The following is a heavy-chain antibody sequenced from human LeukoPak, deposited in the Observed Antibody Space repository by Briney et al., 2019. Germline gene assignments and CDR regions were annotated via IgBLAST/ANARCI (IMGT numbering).Heavy chain of an antibody. J-gene: IGHJ6*03. V-gene: IGHV4-38-2*02. CDR2: INHSGST. CDR1: GYSISSGYY. D-gene: IGHD3-10*01. CDR3: ARGGGYYYMDV. Sequence: PSETLSLTCTVSGYSISSGYYWSWIRQPPGKGLEWIGEINHSGSTNYNPSLKSRVTISVDTSKNQFSLKLSSVTAADTAVYYCARGGGYYYMDVWDKGTTVTVSS.